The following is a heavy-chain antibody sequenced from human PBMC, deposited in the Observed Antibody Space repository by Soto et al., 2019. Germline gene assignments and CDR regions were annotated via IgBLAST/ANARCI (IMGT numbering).Heavy chain of an antibody. J-gene: IGHJ6*02. D-gene: IGHD6-6*01. CDR2: ISGSGGST. Sequence: SLRLSCAASGFTFSSYAMSWVRQAPGKGLEWVSAISGSGGSTYYADSVKGRFTISRDNSKNTLYPQMNSLRAEDTAVYYCAKGRNSSSSRWSPIYGMDVWGQGTTVTVSS. V-gene: IGHV3-23*01. CDR1: GFTFSSYA. CDR3: AKGRNSSSSRWSPIYGMDV.